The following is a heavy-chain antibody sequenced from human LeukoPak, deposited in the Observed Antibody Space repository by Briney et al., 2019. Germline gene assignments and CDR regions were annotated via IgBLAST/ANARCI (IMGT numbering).Heavy chain of an antibody. Sequence: SVRVSCKASGGTFSSYAISWVRQAPGQGLEWMGGIIPIFGTANYAQKFQGRVTITADESTSTAYMELSSLRSEDTAVYYCATPDILTGPAGYYFDYWGQGTLVTVSS. J-gene: IGHJ4*02. D-gene: IGHD3-9*01. V-gene: IGHV1-69*13. CDR3: ATPDILTGPAGYYFDY. CDR1: GGTFSSYA. CDR2: IIPIFGTA.